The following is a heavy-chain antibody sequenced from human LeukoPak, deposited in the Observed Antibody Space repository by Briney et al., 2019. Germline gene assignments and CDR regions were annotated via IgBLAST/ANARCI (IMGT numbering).Heavy chain of an antibody. J-gene: IGHJ4*02. CDR3: AGHHPRNTVDF. Sequence: SETLSLTCTVSGGSISSYYWSWIRQPPGKGLEWNGYIYYSGSTNYNPSLKSRVTISLDTSKNQFSLKLSSVTAADTAVYYCAGHHPRNTVDFWGQGTLVTVSS. V-gene: IGHV4-59*08. CDR2: IYYSGST. D-gene: IGHD2/OR15-2a*01. CDR1: GGSISSYY.